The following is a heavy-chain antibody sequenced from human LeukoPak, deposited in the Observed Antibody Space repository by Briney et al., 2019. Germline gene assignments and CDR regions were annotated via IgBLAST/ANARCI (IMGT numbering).Heavy chain of an antibody. Sequence: PGGSLRLSCAASAFTFSNYAMSWVRQAPGKGLEWVSGIGSSGTRTWYADSVKGRFTISRDNSKNTLYLQMSSLRGEDTAVYYCAKDQLLFMGDFDFWGQGILGAVSS. V-gene: IGHV3-23*01. CDR2: IGSSGTRT. J-gene: IGHJ4*02. D-gene: IGHD2-2*01. CDR1: AFTFSNYA. CDR3: AKDQLLFMGDFDF.